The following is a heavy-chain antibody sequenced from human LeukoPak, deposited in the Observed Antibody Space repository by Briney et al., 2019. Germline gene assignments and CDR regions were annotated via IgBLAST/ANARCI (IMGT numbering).Heavy chain of an antibody. Sequence: PSETLSLTCTVSSGSISRYYWSWIRQPPGKGLEWIGYIYYSGSTNYNPSLKSRVTISVDTSKNQVSLTLSSVTAADTAVYYCARDEWFGYWGQGTLVTVSS. J-gene: IGHJ4*02. CDR2: IYYSGST. CDR3: ARDEWFGY. V-gene: IGHV4-59*01. D-gene: IGHD3-10*01. CDR1: SGSISRYY.